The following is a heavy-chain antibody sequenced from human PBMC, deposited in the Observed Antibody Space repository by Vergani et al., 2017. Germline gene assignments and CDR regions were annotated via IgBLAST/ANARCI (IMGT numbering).Heavy chain of an antibody. Sequence: EVQLVQSGTEVKKPGESLKISCKTSGYIFTNYWIGWVRQMPGRGLEWLGMFYPGDSDTRYSPSFQGQVTISADKSISTAYLHWNSLKASDTAVYYCARLRLVPYSFDFWGQGTMVTVSS. CDR2: FYPGDSDT. V-gene: IGHV5-51*03. J-gene: IGHJ3*01. D-gene: IGHD2-2*01. CDR3: ARLRLVPYSFDF. CDR1: GYIFTNYW.